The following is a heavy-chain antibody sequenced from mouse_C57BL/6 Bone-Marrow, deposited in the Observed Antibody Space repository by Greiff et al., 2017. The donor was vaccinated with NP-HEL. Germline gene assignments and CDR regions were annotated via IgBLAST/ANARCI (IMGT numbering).Heavy chain of an antibody. CDR1: GFSLTSYG. V-gene: IGHV2-6-1*01. D-gene: IGHD2-5*01. J-gene: IGHJ4*01. CDR3: ARQKSNYSYYAMDY. CDR2: IWSDGST. Sequence: VMLVESGPGLVAPSQSLSITCTVSGFSLTSYGVHWVRQPPGKGLEWLVVIWSDGSTTYNSALKSRLSISKDNSKSQVFLKMNSLQTDDTAMYYCARQKSNYSYYAMDYWGQGTSVTVSS.